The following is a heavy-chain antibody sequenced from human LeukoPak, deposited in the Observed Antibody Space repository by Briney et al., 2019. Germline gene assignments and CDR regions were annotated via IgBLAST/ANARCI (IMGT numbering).Heavy chain of an antibody. CDR1: GYTFTGYY. J-gene: IGHJ3*02. CDR3: ARERIVVVTLSDAIDI. Sequence: ASVTVSCKASGYTFTGYYMHWVRQAPGQGLEWMGWINPNSGGTKYAQKFQGRVTVTRDTSINTVYMQRSNLTSDDTAVYYCARERIVVVTLSDAIDIWGQGTMVAVSS. V-gene: IGHV1-2*02. D-gene: IGHD2-21*02. CDR2: INPNSGGT.